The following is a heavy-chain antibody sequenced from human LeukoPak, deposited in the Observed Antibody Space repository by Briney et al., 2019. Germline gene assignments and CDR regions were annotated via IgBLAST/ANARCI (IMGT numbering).Heavy chain of an antibody. D-gene: IGHD3-22*01. Sequence: SETLSLTCAVYGGSFSDYYWTWIRQPPGKGPEWIGEINHSGSTNYNPSLKSRVTLSADTSKSQFSLEVNSVTAADTAVYYCARVYDSRGSYLAYWGQGTLVTVSS. CDR2: INHSGST. V-gene: IGHV4-34*01. CDR1: GGSFSDYY. CDR3: ARVYDSRGSYLAY. J-gene: IGHJ4*02.